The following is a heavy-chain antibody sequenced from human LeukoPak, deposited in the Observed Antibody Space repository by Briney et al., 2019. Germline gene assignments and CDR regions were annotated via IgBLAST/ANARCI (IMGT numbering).Heavy chain of an antibody. V-gene: IGHV3-21*01. CDR2: ISYLSSHV. Sequence: KAGGSLRLSCSASGFTFSDYDMNWVRQAPGKGLEWVSSISYLSSHVYYGDSVKGWFSISRDNAKNSLYLQMNSLGAEDTAIYYCGRAFPPLRTSSAGDLWGQGILVTVSS. CDR1: GFTFSDYD. D-gene: IGHD3-16*01. CDR3: GRAFPPLRTSSAGDL. J-gene: IGHJ4*02.